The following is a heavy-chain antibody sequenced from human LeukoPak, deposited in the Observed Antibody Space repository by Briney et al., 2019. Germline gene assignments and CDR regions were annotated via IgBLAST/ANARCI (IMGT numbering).Heavy chain of an antibody. CDR1: GFTFSDHY. J-gene: IGHJ3*02. V-gene: IGHV3-72*01. CDR2: TRNKANSYTT. Sequence: GRSLRLSCAASGFTFSDHYMDWVRQAPGKGLEWVGRTRNKANSYTTEYAASVKGRFTISRDDSKNSLYLQMNSLKTEDTAVYYCAGDAVGDSGAFDIWGQGTMVTVSS. CDR3: AGDAVGDSGAFDI. D-gene: IGHD3-10*01.